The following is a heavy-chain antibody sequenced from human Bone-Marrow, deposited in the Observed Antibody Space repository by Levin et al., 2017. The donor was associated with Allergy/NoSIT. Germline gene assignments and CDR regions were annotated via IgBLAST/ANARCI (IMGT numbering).Heavy chain of an antibody. Sequence: ESLKISCTVSGGSISSSSYYWGWIRQPPGKGLEWIGSIYYSGSTYYNPSLKSRVIISLDTSKNRFSLKLSSVAAADTAVYYCARDSSSSPILFDYWGQGTLVTVSS. D-gene: IGHD6-6*01. CDR3: ARDSSSSPILFDY. CDR1: GGSISSSSYY. V-gene: IGHV4-39*07. CDR2: IYYSGST. J-gene: IGHJ4*02.